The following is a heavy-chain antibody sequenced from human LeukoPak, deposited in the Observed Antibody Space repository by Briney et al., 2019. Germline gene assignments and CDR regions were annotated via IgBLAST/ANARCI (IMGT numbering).Heavy chain of an antibody. V-gene: IGHV4-4*07. J-gene: IGHJ4*02. D-gene: IGHD6-19*01. Sequence: SETLSLTCTVSGGTISSYYWSWIRQPAGKGLEWIGRIYTSGSTNYNPSLKSRVTMSVDTSKNQFSLKLSSVTAADTAVYYCARRAVAGLHFDYWGQGTLVTVSS. CDR3: ARRAVAGLHFDY. CDR2: IYTSGST. CDR1: GGTISSYY.